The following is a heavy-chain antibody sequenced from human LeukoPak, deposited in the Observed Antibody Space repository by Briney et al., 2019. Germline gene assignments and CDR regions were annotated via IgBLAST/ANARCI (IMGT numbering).Heavy chain of an antibody. CDR1: GGTFISYA. D-gene: IGHD3-10*01. Sequence: ASVKVSCKASGGTFISYAISWVRQAPGQGLEWMGGIIPIFGTANYAQKFQGRVTITTDESTSTAYMELSSLRSEDTAVYYRARGKSKFGEKKNYYYYMDVWGKGTTVTVSS. J-gene: IGHJ6*03. CDR3: ARGKSKFGEKKNYYYYMDV. CDR2: IIPIFGTA. V-gene: IGHV1-69*05.